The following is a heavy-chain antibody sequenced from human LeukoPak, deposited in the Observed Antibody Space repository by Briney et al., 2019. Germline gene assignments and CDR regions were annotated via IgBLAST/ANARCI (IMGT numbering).Heavy chain of an antibody. CDR3: ARDPAYDSSGYYPDAFDI. Sequence: GGSLRLSCAASGFTFSSYSMNWVRQAPGKGLEWVSSISSSSSYIYYADSVKGRFTISRDNAKNSLYLQMNSLRAEDTAVYYSARDPAYDSSGYYPDAFDIWGQGTMVTVSS. J-gene: IGHJ3*02. CDR1: GFTFSSYS. V-gene: IGHV3-21*01. D-gene: IGHD3-22*01. CDR2: ISSSSSYI.